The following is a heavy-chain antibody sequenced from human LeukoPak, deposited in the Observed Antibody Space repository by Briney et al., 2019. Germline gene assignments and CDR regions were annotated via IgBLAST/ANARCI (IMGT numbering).Heavy chain of an antibody. CDR1: GGSTSSSSYY. Sequence: SETLSLTCTVSGGSTSSSSYYWGWIRQPPGKGREWSGSIYYSGSTYYNPSLKSRVTISVDTSKTQFSLKLSSVTAADTAVYCCASPRRGGVVDYWGQGTLVTVSS. J-gene: IGHJ4*02. CDR3: ASPRRGGVVDY. V-gene: IGHV4-39*01. CDR2: IYYSGST. D-gene: IGHD2-15*01.